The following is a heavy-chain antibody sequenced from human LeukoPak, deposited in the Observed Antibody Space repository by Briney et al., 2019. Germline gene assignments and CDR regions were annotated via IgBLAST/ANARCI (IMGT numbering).Heavy chain of an antibody. D-gene: IGHD3-22*01. Sequence: QPGGSLRLSCAASGFTFSSYAMHWVRQAPAKGLEWVAVISYDRSQTYYGDSVKGRFSISRDNSKSTLYLQMNSLRTSDTAVYYCARDGYYYDSSGYPFDAFDIWGQGTMVTVSS. CDR1: GFTFSSYA. CDR3: ARDGYYYDSSGYPFDAFDI. V-gene: IGHV3-30*04. J-gene: IGHJ3*02. CDR2: ISYDRSQT.